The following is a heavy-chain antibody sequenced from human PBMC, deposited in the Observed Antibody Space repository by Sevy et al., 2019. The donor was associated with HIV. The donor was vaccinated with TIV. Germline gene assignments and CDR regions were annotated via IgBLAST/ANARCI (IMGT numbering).Heavy chain of an antibody. J-gene: IGHJ6*02. CDR2: ISVYNGNR. CDR1: GYTFTSYA. V-gene: IGHV1-18*01. Sequence: ASVKFSCKASGYTFTSYAFNWVRQAPGQGLEWMGWISVYNGNRNYAQNLQGRVTMTTETSTSTAYMELRSLRSDDTAVYYCATALTYCSGSRCSYHDGMDVWGQGTTVTVSS. D-gene: IGHD2-15*01. CDR3: ATALTYCSGSRCSYHDGMDV.